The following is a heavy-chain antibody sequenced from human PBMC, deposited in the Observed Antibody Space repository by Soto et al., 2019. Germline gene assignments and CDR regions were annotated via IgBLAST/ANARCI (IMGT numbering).Heavy chain of an antibody. CDR2: IWNDGGNK. Sequence: QVQLVESGGGVVQPGRSLRLSCAASGFTFSSYAMHWVRQAPGKGLDWVAVIWNDGGNKYYADSVQGRFTISRDNSKNTLYLQMNSLRAEDTALYYCARAYDFCSGIDYWGQGILVNVSS. CDR3: ARAYDFCSGIDY. D-gene: IGHD3-3*01. V-gene: IGHV3-33*01. J-gene: IGHJ4*02. CDR1: GFTFSSYA.